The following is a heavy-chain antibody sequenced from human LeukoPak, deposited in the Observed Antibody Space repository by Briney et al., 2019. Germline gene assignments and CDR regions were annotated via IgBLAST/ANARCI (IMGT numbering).Heavy chain of an antibody. Sequence: SETLSLTCTVSGGSISSYYWSWIRQPPGKGLEWIGYIYYSGSTNYNPSLKSRVTISVDTSKKQFSLKLSSVTAADTAVYYCARGVVVVPAAIFWFDPWGQGTLVTVSS. D-gene: IGHD2-2*01. J-gene: IGHJ5*02. CDR3: ARGVVVVPAAIFWFDP. V-gene: IGHV4-59*12. CDR1: GGSISSYY. CDR2: IYYSGST.